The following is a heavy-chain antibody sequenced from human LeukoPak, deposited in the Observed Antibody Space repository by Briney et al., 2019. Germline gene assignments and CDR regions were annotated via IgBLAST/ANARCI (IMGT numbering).Heavy chain of an antibody. J-gene: IGHJ4*02. D-gene: IGHD5-24*01. CDR3: AKCFRGATTYFDY. CDR2: IPDGSSNT. V-gene: IGHV3-23*01. CDR1: GFTFSSYA. Sequence: GGSLRLSCAASGFTFSSYAMSWVRQTPGKGLEWVSTIPDGSSNTYYADSVKGRFTISRDNSKNTLYLQMNSLGAEDTAVYYCAKCFRGATTYFDYWGQGTLVTVSS.